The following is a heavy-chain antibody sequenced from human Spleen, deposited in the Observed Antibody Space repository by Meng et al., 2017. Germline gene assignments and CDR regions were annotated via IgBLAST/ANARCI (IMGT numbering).Heavy chain of an antibody. J-gene: IGHJ4*02. CDR3: ARGPITVAGTLDY. V-gene: IGHV3-43D*03. CDR2: ISWDGGTT. D-gene: IGHD6-19*01. CDR1: GFAFDDFA. Sequence: GESLKISCAASGFAFDDFAMHWVRQAPGKGLEWVSLISWDGGTTYYGDSVKGRFSISRDNSRNSLYLQMNSLRAEDTAVYYCARGPITVAGTLDYWGQGTPVTVSS.